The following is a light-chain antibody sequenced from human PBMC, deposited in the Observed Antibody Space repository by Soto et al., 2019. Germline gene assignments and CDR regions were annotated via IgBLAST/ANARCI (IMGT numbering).Light chain of an antibody. Sequence: SYELTQPPSVSGAPGKTARITCGGNNIGSKSVHWYQQKPGQAPVLVIYYDSDRPSGIPERFSGYNSGNTATLTISRVEAGDEADYYCQVWDSSSAYVVFGGGTKLTLL. CDR3: QVWDSSSAYVV. CDR1: NIGSKS. CDR2: YDS. V-gene: IGLV3-21*04. J-gene: IGLJ2*01.